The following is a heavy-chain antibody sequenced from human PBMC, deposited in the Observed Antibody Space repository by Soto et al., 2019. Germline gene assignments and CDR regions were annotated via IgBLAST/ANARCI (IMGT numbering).Heavy chain of an antibody. D-gene: IGHD6-19*01. J-gene: IGHJ4*02. CDR2: ISSSSSSI. V-gene: IGHV3-48*02. CDR1: GFTFISYS. CDR3: ARGSSGWFDY. Sequence: LRLSFAASGFTFISYSMNWVRQAPGKGLEWISYISSSSSSIYDADSVKGRFTISRDNAKNSLYLQMKSLRDEDTAVYHCARGSSGWFDYWGQGTLVTVSS.